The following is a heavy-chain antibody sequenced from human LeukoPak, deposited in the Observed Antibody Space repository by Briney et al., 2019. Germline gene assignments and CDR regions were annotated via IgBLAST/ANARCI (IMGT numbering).Heavy chain of an antibody. D-gene: IGHD1-1*01. CDR2: IKQDGSEK. V-gene: IGHV3-7*01. Sequence: PGGSLRLSCAASGFTFSSYWMSWVRQAPGKGLEWVANIKQDGSEKYYVDSVKGRFTISRDNAKNSLYLQMNSLRAEDTAVYYCARGVQLERRFDAFDIWGQGTMVTVSS. CDR3: ARGVQLERRFDAFDI. J-gene: IGHJ3*02. CDR1: GFTFSSYW.